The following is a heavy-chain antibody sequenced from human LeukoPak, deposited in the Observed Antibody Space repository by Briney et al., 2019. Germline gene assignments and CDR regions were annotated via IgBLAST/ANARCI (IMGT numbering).Heavy chain of an antibody. Sequence: GGSLRLSCAASGFTFSSYAMHWVRQAPGKGLEWVAVISYDGSNKYYADSVKGRFTISRDNSKNTLYLQMNSLRAEDTAVYYCARDPHTITIFGVVTPYYFDYWGQGTLVTVSS. CDR2: ISYDGSNK. CDR1: GFTFSSYA. J-gene: IGHJ4*02. V-gene: IGHV3-30-3*01. CDR3: ARDPHTITIFGVVTPYYFDY. D-gene: IGHD3-3*01.